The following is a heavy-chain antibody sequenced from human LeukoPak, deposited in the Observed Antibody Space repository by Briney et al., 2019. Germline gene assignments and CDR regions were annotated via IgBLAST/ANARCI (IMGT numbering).Heavy chain of an antibody. CDR2: INPNSGGT. Sequence: GASVKASCKASGYTFTGYYMHWVRQAPGQGLEWMGWINPNSGGTNYAQKFQGRVTMTRDTSISTAYMELSRLRSDDTAVYYCARDQAGLYGGWFGELTHYYYYMDVWGKGTTVTVSS. D-gene: IGHD3-10*01. V-gene: IGHV1-2*02. J-gene: IGHJ6*03. CDR3: ARDQAGLYGGWFGELTHYYYYMDV. CDR1: GYTFTGYY.